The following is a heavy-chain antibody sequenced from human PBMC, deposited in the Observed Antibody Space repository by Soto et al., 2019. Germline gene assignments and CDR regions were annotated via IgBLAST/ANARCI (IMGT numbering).Heavy chain of an antibody. V-gene: IGHV3-48*02. CDR3: ARQTWDYYSSNYDY. J-gene: IGHJ4*02. CDR1: GFTFSGYS. CDR2: ISSSSSTI. Sequence: GGSLRLSCAASGFTFSGYSMNWVRQAPGKGLEWVSYISSSSSTIYYADSVKGRFTISRDNAKNSLYLQMDSLRDEDTAVYYCARQTWDYYSSNYDYWGLGTLDTVSS. D-gene: IGHD3-10*01.